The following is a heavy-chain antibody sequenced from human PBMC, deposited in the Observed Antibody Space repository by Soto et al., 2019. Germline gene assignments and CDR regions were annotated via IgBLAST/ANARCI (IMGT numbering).Heavy chain of an antibody. Sequence: PGGSLRLSCAASGFSFRTTWMAWVRQAPGKGLEWVGRIKSKSAGETTDYADPVKGRFTISRDDSKDTLYLHMDSLETGDPAVYYCATGSTFSGSVFDYRGQGRLVTVSS. CDR2: IKSKSAGETT. CDR1: GFSFRTTW. V-gene: IGHV3-15*05. D-gene: IGHD1-26*01. J-gene: IGHJ4*02. CDR3: ATGSTFSGSVFDY.